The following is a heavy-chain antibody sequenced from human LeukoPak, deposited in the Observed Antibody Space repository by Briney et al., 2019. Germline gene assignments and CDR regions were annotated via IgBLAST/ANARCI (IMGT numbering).Heavy chain of an antibody. D-gene: IGHD6-19*01. J-gene: IGHJ4*02. Sequence: GGSLRLSCAASGFTFSTYAMIWVRQAPGKGLEWVSGISGSAGRTYYADSVKGRFTISRDNSKNTLYLQMNSLRAEDTAVYYCAKDRRQWPTDFDYWGQGALVTVSS. V-gene: IGHV3-23*01. CDR1: GFTFSTYA. CDR3: AKDRRQWPTDFDY. CDR2: ISGSAGRT.